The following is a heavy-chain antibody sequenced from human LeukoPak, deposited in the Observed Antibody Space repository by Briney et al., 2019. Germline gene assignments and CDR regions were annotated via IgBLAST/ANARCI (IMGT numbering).Heavy chain of an antibody. CDR3: ARDWGIQQWPPSYFDY. V-gene: IGHV1-69*05. D-gene: IGHD5-18*01. CDR2: IIPIFGTA. CDR1: GGTFSSYA. Sequence: SVKVSCKASGGTFSSYAISWVRQAPGQGLEWMGGIIPIFGTANYAQKFQGRVTMTRDTSTSTVYMELTSLRSEDTAMYYCARDWGIQQWPPSYFDYWGQGTLVTVSS. J-gene: IGHJ4*02.